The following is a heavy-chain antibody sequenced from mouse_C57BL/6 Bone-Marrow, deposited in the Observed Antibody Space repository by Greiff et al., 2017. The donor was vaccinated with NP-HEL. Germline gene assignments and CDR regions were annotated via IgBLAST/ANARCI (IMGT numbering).Heavy chain of an antibody. CDR2: IDPSDSYT. D-gene: IGHD2-1*01. CDR1: GYTFTSYW. V-gene: IGHV1-69*01. Sequence: QVQLQQPGAELVMPGASVKLSCKASGYTFTSYWMHWVKQRPGQGLEWIGEIDPSDSYTNYNQKFKGKSTLTVDKSSSTAYMQLSSLTSEDSAAYYCARWTVTTPYYAMDYWGQGTSVTVSS. J-gene: IGHJ4*01. CDR3: ARWTVTTPYYAMDY.